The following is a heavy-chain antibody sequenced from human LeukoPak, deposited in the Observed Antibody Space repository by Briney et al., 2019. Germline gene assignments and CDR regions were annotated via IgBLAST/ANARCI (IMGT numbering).Heavy chain of an antibody. Sequence: GGSLRLSCTASGFTFSSNAMTWVRQAPGKGLEWVSSISVNGGTTYYADSVKGRFTISRDSSKNTLYLQMNSLRAEDTAVYYCVKGGGNVRRYFEYWGQGTLVTVSS. CDR3: VKGGGNVRRYFEY. D-gene: IGHD4-23*01. CDR2: ISVNGGTT. V-gene: IGHV3-23*01. J-gene: IGHJ4*02. CDR1: GFTFSSNA.